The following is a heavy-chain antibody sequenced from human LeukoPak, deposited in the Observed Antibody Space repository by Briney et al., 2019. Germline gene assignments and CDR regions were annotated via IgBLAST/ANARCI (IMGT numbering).Heavy chain of an antibody. Sequence: PSETLSLTCTVSGGSISSSSDFWGWIRHHPGKGLEWIGSIYYSGRTYNNPSLKSRVTISVDTSKNQFSLKLSSVTAADTAVYYCARHRWDGTFNFDYWGQGTLVPVSS. CDR1: GGSISSSSDF. CDR2: IYYSGRT. D-gene: IGHD1-1*01. V-gene: IGHV4-39*01. J-gene: IGHJ4*02. CDR3: ARHRWDGTFNFDY.